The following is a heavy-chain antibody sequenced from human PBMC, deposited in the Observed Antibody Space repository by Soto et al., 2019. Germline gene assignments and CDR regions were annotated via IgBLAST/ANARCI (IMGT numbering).Heavy chain of an antibody. J-gene: IGHJ1*01. D-gene: IGHD6-13*01. Sequence: GESLKISCKRSGYSFTSYWIGWVRQMPEKGLEWMGIIYPGDSDTRYSPSFQGQVTISADKSISTAYLQWSSLKASDTAMYYCARHGTAAAGTDYFQHWGQGTLVTVSS. V-gene: IGHV5-51*01. CDR1: GYSFTSYW. CDR2: IYPGDSDT. CDR3: ARHGTAAAGTDYFQH.